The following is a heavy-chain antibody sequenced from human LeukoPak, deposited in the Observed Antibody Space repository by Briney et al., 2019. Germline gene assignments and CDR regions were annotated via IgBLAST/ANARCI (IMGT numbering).Heavy chain of an antibody. V-gene: IGHV3-20*04. J-gene: IGHJ4*02. CDR2: INWNGGST. D-gene: IGHD3-22*01. CDR1: GFTFDDYG. Sequence: GGSLRLSCAASGFTFDDYGMSWVRQAPGKGLEWVSGINWNGGSTGYADSVKGRFTISRDNAKNSLYLQMNSLRAEDTALYYCARDPYYYDSSGYGFFDYWGQGTLATVSS. CDR3: ARDPYYYDSSGYGFFDY.